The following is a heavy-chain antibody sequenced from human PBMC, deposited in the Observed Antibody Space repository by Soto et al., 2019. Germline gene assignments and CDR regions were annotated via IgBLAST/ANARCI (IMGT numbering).Heavy chain of an antibody. V-gene: IGHV3-21*01. J-gene: IGHJ4*02. CDR1: GFTFSSYS. Sequence: PGGSLRLSCAASGFTFSSYSMNWVRQAPGKGLEWVSSISSSSSYIYYADSVKGRFTISRDNAKNSLYLQMNSLRAEDTAVYYCARPDYGDYAFDYWGQGTLVTVSS. CDR3: ARPDYGDYAFDY. D-gene: IGHD4-17*01. CDR2: ISSSSSYI.